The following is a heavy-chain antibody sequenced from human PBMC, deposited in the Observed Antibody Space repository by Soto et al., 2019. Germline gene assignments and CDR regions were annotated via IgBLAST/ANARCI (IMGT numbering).Heavy chain of an antibody. CDR1: GGSFSGYY. Sequence: SETLSLTCAVYGGSFSGYYWSWIRQPPGKGLEWIGEINHSGSTNYNPSLKSRVTVSVDTSKNQFSLKLSSVTAADTAVYYCARGKLGHYDILTGYYLHFDYWGQGTLVTVSS. D-gene: IGHD3-9*01. J-gene: IGHJ4*02. CDR2: INHSGST. V-gene: IGHV4-34*01. CDR3: ARGKLGHYDILTGYYLHFDY.